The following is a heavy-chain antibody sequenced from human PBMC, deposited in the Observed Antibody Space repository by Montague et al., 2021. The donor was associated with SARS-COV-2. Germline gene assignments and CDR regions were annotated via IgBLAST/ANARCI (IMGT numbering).Heavy chain of an antibody. CDR2: ISWNSDSV. V-gene: IGHV3-9*01. CDR3: AKSVTTDYVHFYGLDV. J-gene: IGHJ6*02. CDR1: RFTFGDYA. D-gene: IGHD3-16*01. Sequence: SLRLSCAASRFTFGDYAMHWVRQAPGKGLEWVSRISWNSDSVDYAASVKGRFTISRDNAKSSLYLQMNSLRPEDTALYYCAKSVTTDYVHFYGLDVWGQGTTVTVSS.